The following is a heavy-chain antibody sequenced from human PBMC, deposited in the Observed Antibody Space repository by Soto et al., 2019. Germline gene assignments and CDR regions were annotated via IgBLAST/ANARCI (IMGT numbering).Heavy chain of an antibody. J-gene: IGHJ4*02. Sequence: EVQLLESGGGLVQPGGSLRLSCAASGFTFSSYAMSWVRQAPGKGLEWVSAISGSGGSTYYADSVKGRFTISRDNSKNTLYRQRNSLRAEDTAVYYCAKEIDECDLLRTWGYFDYWGQGTLVTVSS. V-gene: IGHV3-23*01. CDR3: AKEIDECDLLRTWGYFDY. CDR2: ISGSGGST. D-gene: IGHD1-26*01. CDR1: GFTFSSYA.